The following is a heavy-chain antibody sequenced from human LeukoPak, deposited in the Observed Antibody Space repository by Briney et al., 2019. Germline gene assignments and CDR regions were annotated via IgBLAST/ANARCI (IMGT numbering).Heavy chain of an antibody. J-gene: IGHJ4*02. Sequence: PGGSLRLSCAASGFTFSDYYRSWIRQAPGKGLEWVSYISSSGNAIYYTDSVKGRFTISRDNAKNSLYLQMNSLRAEDTAVYYCAREFPFDYWGQGTLVTVSS. CDR2: ISSSGNAI. D-gene: IGHD2-21*01. CDR3: AREFPFDY. V-gene: IGHV3-11*01. CDR1: GFTFSDYY.